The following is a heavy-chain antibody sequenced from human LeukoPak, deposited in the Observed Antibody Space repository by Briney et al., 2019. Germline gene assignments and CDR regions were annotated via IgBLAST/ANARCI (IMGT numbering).Heavy chain of an antibody. J-gene: IGHJ4*02. V-gene: IGHV4-59*01. D-gene: IGHD2-15*01. CDR3: ARERCSGGSCYLGGVLRGYFDS. Sequence: SETLSLTCTVSGDSISSYYWSWIRQPPGKGLGWIGYIYYSGSTNYNPSLKSRVTISVDTPKNQFSLKLSSVTAADTAVYYCARERCSGGSCYLGGVLRGYFDSWGQGTLVTVSS. CDR1: GDSISSYY. CDR2: IYYSGST.